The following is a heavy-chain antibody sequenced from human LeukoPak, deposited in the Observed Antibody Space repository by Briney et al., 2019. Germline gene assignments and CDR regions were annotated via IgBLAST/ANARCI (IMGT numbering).Heavy chain of an antibody. CDR3: ARGTRSGSYSSFDY. Sequence: ASVKVSCKASGYTFTGYYMHWVRQAPGQGLEWMGRINPNSGGTNYAQKFQGRVTMTRDTSISTAYMELSRLRPDDTAVYYCARGTRSGSYSSFDYWGQGTLVTVSS. V-gene: IGHV1-2*06. D-gene: IGHD3-10*01. J-gene: IGHJ4*02. CDR1: GYTFTGYY. CDR2: INPNSGGT.